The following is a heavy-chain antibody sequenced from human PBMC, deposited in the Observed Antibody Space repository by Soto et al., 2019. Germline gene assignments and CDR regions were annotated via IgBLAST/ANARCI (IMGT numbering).Heavy chain of an antibody. CDR2: ISSSSSYI. J-gene: IGHJ4*02. D-gene: IGHD2-2*01. V-gene: IGHV3-21*01. Sequence: EVQLVESGGGLVKPGGSLRLSCAASGFTFSSYSMNWVRQAPGKGLEWVSSISSSSSYIYYADSVKGRFTISRDNAKNSLYLQMNSLRAEDTAVYYCARARYCSSTSCQNFDCWGQGTLVTVSS. CDR3: ARARYCSSTSCQNFDC. CDR1: GFTFSSYS.